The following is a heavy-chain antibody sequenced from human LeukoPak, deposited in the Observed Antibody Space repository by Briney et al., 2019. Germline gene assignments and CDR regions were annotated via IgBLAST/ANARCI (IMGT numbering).Heavy chain of an antibody. J-gene: IGHJ3*02. CDR3: ARAPRITIFGVVIRGHVFDM. CDR2: INPNSGDT. Sequence: ASVKVSCKASGYTFTGYHIHWVRQAPGQGLEWMGWINPNSGDTNYAQKFQGRVTMTRDTSISTAYMELSRLRSDDTAVYYCARAPRITIFGVVIRGHVFDMWGQGTMVSVSS. V-gene: IGHV1-2*02. CDR1: GYTFTGYH. D-gene: IGHD3-3*01.